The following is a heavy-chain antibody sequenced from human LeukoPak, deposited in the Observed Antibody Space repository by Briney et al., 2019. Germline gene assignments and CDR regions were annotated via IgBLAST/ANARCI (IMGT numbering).Heavy chain of an antibody. CDR2: IYSSGST. CDR3: ARVYCSGGNCYHFDH. V-gene: IGHV4-4*07. Sequence: SETLSLTCTVSGGSISSYYWTWIRQPAGGGLEWIGRIYSSGSTDYNPSPKSRITMPLDTSKNQFSLKLRSVTAADTAVYYCARVYCSGGNCYHFDHWGQGTLVTVSS. CDR1: GGSISSYY. D-gene: IGHD2-15*01. J-gene: IGHJ4*02.